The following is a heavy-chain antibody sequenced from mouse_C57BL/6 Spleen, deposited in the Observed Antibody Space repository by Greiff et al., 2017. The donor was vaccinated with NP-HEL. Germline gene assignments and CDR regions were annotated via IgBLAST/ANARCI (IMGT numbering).Heavy chain of an antibody. V-gene: IGHV3-6*01. D-gene: IGHD2-4*01. CDR2: ISYDGSN. CDR1: GYSITSGYY. CDR3: ANHIYYDYDGYFDV. Sequence: VQLKESGPGLVKPSQSLSLTCSVTGYSITSGYYWNWIRQFPGNKLEWMGYISYDGSNNYNPSLKNRISITRDTSKNQFFLKLNSVTTEDTATYYCANHIYYDYDGYFDVWGTGTTVTVSS. J-gene: IGHJ1*03.